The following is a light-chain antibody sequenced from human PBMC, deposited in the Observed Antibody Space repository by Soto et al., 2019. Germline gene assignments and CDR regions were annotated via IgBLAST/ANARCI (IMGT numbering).Light chain of an antibody. Sequence: EIVLTQSTVTLSLSPGERATLSCRASQSVSNNLAWYQQKPGQAPRLLIYDASNGATGIPARFSGSGSGTVFALTISSLEPEYFAVYYCQQRGNWPRTFGQGTKVEIK. J-gene: IGKJ1*01. V-gene: IGKV3-11*01. CDR1: QSVSNN. CDR3: QQRGNWPRT. CDR2: DAS.